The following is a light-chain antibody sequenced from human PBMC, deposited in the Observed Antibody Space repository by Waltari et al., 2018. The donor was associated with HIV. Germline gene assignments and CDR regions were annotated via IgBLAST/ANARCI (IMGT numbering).Light chain of an antibody. CDR3: QQRSNWPYT. J-gene: IGKJ2*01. Sequence: EIALTQSPATLSLSPGERATISCRANQSISNHLAWYQQKPGQAPRLLIYDATNRATDIPARFSGRGSGTDFTLTISSLDPEDFAVYFCQQRSNWPYTFGQGTKVEIK. CDR1: QSISNH. V-gene: IGKV3-11*01. CDR2: DAT.